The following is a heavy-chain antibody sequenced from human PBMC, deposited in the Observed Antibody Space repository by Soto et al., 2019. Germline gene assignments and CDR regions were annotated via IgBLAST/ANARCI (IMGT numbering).Heavy chain of an antibody. CDR2: ISGSGGST. V-gene: IGHV3-23*01. CDR3: AKGKAAAGTRMAFDI. Sequence: GGSLRLSCAASGFPFSIYAISWVRQAPGKGLEWVSAISGSGGSTYYADSVKGRFTISRDNSKNTLYLQMNSLRAEDTAVYYCAKGKAAAGTRMAFDIWGQGTMVTVSS. J-gene: IGHJ3*02. D-gene: IGHD6-13*01. CDR1: GFPFSIYA.